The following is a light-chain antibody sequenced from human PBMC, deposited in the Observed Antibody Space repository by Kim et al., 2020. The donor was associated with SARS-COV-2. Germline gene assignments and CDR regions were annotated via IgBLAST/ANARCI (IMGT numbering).Light chain of an antibody. CDR2: GAT. J-gene: IGKJ2*01. CDR1: QSVSSNY. Sequence: LAPGARAARSSRASQSVSSNYLGWYQQKPGQAPRLIIFGATSGATVIEDRFSGSGSGADFTLTISRLEPEDGVVYCCQQYGSSPYTFGQGTKLEIK. V-gene: IGKV3-20*01. CDR3: QQYGSSPYT.